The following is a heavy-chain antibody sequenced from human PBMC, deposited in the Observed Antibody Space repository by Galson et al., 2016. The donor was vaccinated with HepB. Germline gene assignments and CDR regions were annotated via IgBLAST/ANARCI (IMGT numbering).Heavy chain of an antibody. J-gene: IGHJ3*01. D-gene: IGHD6-6*01. CDR1: GFSFSSYA. V-gene: IGHV3-23*01. CDR2: TTGRGTST. Sequence: SLRLSCAASGFSFSSYAMSWARQAQGQGLEWVSTTTGRGTSTYYADSVEGRFTISRDNSKSTLYLQMNVLRAEDTAVYYCAKDPQWTTSSRGAFDVWGQGTMLTVFS. CDR3: AKDPQWTTSSRGAFDV.